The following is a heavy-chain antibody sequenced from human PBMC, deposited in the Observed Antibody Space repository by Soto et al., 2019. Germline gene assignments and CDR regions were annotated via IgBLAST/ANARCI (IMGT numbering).Heavy chain of an antibody. J-gene: IGHJ6*02. D-gene: IGHD3-10*01. Sequence: PSETLSLTCTVSGGSISSSSYYWGWIRQPPGKGLEWIGSIYYSGSTYYNPSLKSRVTISVDTSKNQFSLKLSSVTAADTAVYYCARQAEGMVRGVPNYYYYGMDVWGQGTTVT. CDR3: ARQAEGMVRGVPNYYYYGMDV. CDR1: GGSISSSSYY. CDR2: IYYSGST. V-gene: IGHV4-39*01.